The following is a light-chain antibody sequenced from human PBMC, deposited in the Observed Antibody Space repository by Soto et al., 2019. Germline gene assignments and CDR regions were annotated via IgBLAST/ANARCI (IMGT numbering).Light chain of an antibody. CDR3: QQYGSSPIT. J-gene: IGKJ4*01. V-gene: IGKV3-20*01. CDR1: QSVASSH. CDR2: AAS. Sequence: EIVLTQSPGTLSLSPGERATLSCWASQSVASSHLAWYQQRPGQAPRLLMYAASSRATGIPDRFSGSGSGTDFTLTISRLEPEDFAVYYCQQYGSSPITFGGGTKVEIK.